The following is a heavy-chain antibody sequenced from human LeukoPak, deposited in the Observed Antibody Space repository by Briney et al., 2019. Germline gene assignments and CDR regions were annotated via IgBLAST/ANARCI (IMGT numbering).Heavy chain of an antibody. CDR3: ARAPPRYCSSTSCSRNWFDP. J-gene: IGHJ5*02. V-gene: IGHV6-1*01. Sequence: SQTLSLTCAISGDSVSSNSAAWNWIRQSPSRGLEWLGRTYYRSKWYNDYAVSVKSRITINPDTSKNQFSLQLNSVTPEDTAVYYCARAPPRYCSSTSCSRNWFDPWGQGTLVTVSS. CDR2: TYYRSKWYN. D-gene: IGHD2-2*01. CDR1: GDSVSSNSAA.